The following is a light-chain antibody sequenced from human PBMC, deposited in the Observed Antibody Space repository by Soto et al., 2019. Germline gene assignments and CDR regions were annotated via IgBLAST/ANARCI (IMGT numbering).Light chain of an antibody. Sequence: QSALTQPASVSGSPGQSIAISCTGTSSDVVTYKYVSWYQQHPGKAPKLMIFEVNNRPSGVSNRFSGSKSGNTASLTISGLQAEDEADYYCSSYTGSSTLWVFGGGTKLTVL. CDR2: EVN. J-gene: IGLJ3*02. CDR1: SSDVVTYKY. CDR3: SSYTGSSTLWV. V-gene: IGLV2-14*01.